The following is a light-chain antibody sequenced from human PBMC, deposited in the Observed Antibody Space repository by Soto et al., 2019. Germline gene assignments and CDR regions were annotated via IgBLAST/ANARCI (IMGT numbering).Light chain of an antibody. J-gene: IGLJ1*01. Sequence: QSALTQPASVSGSPGQSITISCTGTSSDVGSYNLVSWYQQHPGKAPKLMIYEGSKRPSGVSNRFSGSKSGNTASLTISGLQAEDEADYYCCHRARSSTSYVFASGPKVTVL. CDR3: CHRARSSTSYV. V-gene: IGLV2-23*01. CDR2: EGS. CDR1: SSDVGSYNL.